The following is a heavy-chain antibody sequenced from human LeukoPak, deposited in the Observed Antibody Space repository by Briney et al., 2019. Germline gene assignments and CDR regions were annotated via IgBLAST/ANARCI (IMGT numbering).Heavy chain of an antibody. CDR2: IYYSGST. V-gene: IGHV4-59*01. D-gene: IGHD3-10*01. J-gene: IGHJ4*02. CDR1: GGSSSSYY. CDR3: AREKVIPDY. Sequence: SETLSLTCTVSGGSSSSYYWSWIRQPPGEGLEWIGYIYYSGSTNYNPSLKSRVTISVDTSKNQFSLKLSSVTAADTAVYYCAREKVIPDYWGQGTLVTVSS.